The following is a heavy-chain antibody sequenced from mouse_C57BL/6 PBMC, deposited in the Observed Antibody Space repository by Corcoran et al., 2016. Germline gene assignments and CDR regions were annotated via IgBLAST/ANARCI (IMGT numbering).Heavy chain of an antibody. J-gene: IGHJ4*01. CDR1: GYTFTDYN. CDR2: INPNNGGT. V-gene: IGHV1-18*01. CDR3: ARCLYCGYDAGYAMDY. D-gene: IGHD2-2*01. Sequence: EVQLQQSGPELVKPGASVKIPCKASGYTFTDYNMDWVKQSHGKSLEWIGDINPNNGGTIYNQKFKGKATLTVDKSSSTAYMELRSLTSEDTAVYYCARCLYCGYDAGYAMDYWGQGTSVTVSS.